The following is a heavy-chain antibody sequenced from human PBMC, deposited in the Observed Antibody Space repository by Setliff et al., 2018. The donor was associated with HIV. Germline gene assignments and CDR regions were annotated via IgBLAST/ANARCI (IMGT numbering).Heavy chain of an antibody. D-gene: IGHD3-3*01. CDR2: IYDSHFT. V-gene: IGHV4-59*01. J-gene: IGHJ4*02. Sequence: SETLSLTCTVSGGSISLYYWSWIRQPPGKGLEWIGYIYDSHFTNYNPSLQSRVTISADTSRNQLSLKVNSVTAADTAVYYCARALTIFGVVTQDPPDYWGQGTLVTVSS. CDR3: ARALTIFGVVTQDPPDY. CDR1: GGSISLYY.